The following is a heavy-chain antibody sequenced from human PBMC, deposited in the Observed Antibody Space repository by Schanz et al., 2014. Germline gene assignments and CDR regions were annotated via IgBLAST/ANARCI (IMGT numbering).Heavy chain of an antibody. Sequence: APGQGLEWMGRIRPLVAEGHYAEKFKGRVTITADKSADTSYMELSSLTSEDTAIYYCARDPQYYYGSGRGYWGPGTLVTVST. CDR3: ARDPQYYYGSGRGY. J-gene: IGHJ4*02. V-gene: IGHV1-69*04. CDR2: IRPLVAEG. D-gene: IGHD3-10*01.